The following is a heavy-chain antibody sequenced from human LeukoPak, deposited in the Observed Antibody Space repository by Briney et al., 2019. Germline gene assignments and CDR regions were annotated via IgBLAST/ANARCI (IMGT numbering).Heavy chain of an antibody. J-gene: IGHJ5*02. Sequence: GESLKISCKGSGYSFNIYWIGWVRQMPRKGLEWMGIIHPGDSRTKYSPTFQGQVTISVDKSINTAYLQWSSLRASDTAVYYCVRHPINYHDKSNYNNWFDPWGQGTLVTVSS. CDR2: IHPGDSRT. V-gene: IGHV5-51*01. CDR3: VRHPINYHDKSNYNNWFDP. CDR1: GYSFNIYW. D-gene: IGHD3-10*01.